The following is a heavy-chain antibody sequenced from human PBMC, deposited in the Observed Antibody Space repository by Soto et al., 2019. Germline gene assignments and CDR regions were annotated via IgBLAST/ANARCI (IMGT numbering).Heavy chain of an antibody. J-gene: IGHJ4*02. CDR3: ARGKTRLVTKLDY. V-gene: IGHV3-21*01. D-gene: IGHD6-19*01. CDR2: ISSSSSYI. CDR1: GFTFSSYS. Sequence: GGSLRLSCAASGFTFSSYSMNWVRQAPGKGLEWVSSISSSSSYIYYADSVKGRFTISRDNAKNSLYLQMNSLRAEDTAVYYCARGKTRLVTKLDYWGQGTLVTVSS.